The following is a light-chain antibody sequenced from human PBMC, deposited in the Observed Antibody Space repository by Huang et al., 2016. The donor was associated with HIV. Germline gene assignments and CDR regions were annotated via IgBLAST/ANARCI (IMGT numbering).Light chain of an antibody. V-gene: IGKV1-9*01. J-gene: IGKJ3*01. CDR3: LQLNSYPVT. Sequence: IQLTQSPSSLSASIGDRVTITCRASQDISSDLAWYQQKPGKAPKLLIYAASTLESGVPSRFNGSGSGTDFTLTINNLQPEDFATYYCLQLNSYPVTFGPGTNVDV. CDR1: QDISSD. CDR2: AAS.